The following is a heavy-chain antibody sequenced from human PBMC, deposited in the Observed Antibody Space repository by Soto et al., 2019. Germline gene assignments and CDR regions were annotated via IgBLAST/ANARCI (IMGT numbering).Heavy chain of an antibody. CDR2: IFYAGDT. CDR1: GASIDSKSYY. Sequence: QLQLQESGPGLVKPSATLSLTCSVSGASIDSKSYYWAWIRQPPGKGLEWIGNIFYAGDTYYSPSPXSXXTISVDLSQNQFSLRLSSVTAADTALYYCARLDLAYYGLDVWGQGATILVSS. D-gene: IGHD3-9*01. V-gene: IGHV4-39*01. J-gene: IGHJ6*02. CDR3: ARLDLAYYGLDV.